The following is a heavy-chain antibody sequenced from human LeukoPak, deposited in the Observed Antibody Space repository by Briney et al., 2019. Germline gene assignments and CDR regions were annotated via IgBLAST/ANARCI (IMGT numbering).Heavy chain of an antibody. CDR2: IGSKAYGGTT. V-gene: IGHV3-49*04. CDR3: TRDAMSSGLFDY. J-gene: IGHJ4*02. CDR1: GFTFGDYA. D-gene: IGHD6-19*01. Sequence: RPGRSLRLSCTASGFTFGDYAMSWVRQAPGKGLEWVGFIGSKAYGGTTEYAASVKGRFTISRDDSKSIAYLQMNSLKTEDTAVYYCTRDAMSSGLFDYWGQGTLVTVSS.